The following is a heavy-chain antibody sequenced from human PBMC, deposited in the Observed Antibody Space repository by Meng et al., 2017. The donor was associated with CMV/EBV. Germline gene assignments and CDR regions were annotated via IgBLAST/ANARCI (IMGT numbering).Heavy chain of an antibody. J-gene: IGHJ4*02. V-gene: IGHV4-4*07. CDR1: GGPISSYC. CDR2: IYTSGST. Sequence: LAGAGRGLVKRSETLTHSCAVSGGPISSYCWSWIRKPAGKGLEWIGRIYTSGSTNYNPSLKSRVTMSVDTSKNQFSLKLSSVTAADTAVYYCARDSSGWYPHFDYWGQGTLVTVSS. CDR3: ARDSSGWYPHFDY. D-gene: IGHD6-19*01.